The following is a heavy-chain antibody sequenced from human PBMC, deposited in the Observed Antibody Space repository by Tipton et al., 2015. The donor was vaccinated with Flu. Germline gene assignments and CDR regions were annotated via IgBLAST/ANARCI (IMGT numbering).Heavy chain of an antibody. CDR1: GDSLGSPYY. J-gene: IGHJ4*02. Sequence: TLSLTCSVSGDSLGSPYYWAWIRQFPGKGLEWIGTVSRTGSTIYNPSLKSRVTISVDASMSQFTLQLTSVTAADTAVYYCARDPSLGMPDYFDSWGQGILVTASS. D-gene: IGHD2-2*01. V-gene: IGHV4-38-2*02. CDR3: ARDPSLGMPDYFDS. CDR2: VSRTGST.